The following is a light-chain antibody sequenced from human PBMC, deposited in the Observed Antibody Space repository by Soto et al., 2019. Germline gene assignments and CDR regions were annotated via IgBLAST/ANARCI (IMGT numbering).Light chain of an antibody. CDR2: EVS. Sequence: QSVLAQPASVSGSPGQSITISCTGTSSDVGGYNYVSWYQQHPGKAPKLMIYEVSNRPSGVSNRFSGSKSGNTASLTISGLQAEDEADYYCSSYKSSSTLGVFGTGTKVT. CDR1: SSDVGGYNY. J-gene: IGLJ1*01. V-gene: IGLV2-14*01. CDR3: SSYKSSSTLGV.